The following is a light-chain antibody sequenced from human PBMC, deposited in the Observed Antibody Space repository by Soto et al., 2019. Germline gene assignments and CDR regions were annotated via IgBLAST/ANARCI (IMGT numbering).Light chain of an antibody. V-gene: IGLV2-11*01. CDR2: DVS. CDR1: SSDVDDYNY. CDR3: CSYGGTFYV. J-gene: IGLJ1*01. Sequence: SALTQPRSVSGSPGQSVTISCTGTSSDVDDYNYVSWFQQHPGKAPKLMIYDVSERSSGVPDRFSGSKSGNTASLTISGLQAEDEADYYCCSYGGTFYVFGTGTKVTVL.